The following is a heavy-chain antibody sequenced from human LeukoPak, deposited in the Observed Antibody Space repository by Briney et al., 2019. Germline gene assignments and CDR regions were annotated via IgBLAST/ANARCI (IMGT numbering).Heavy chain of an antibody. CDR2: IYYSGST. CDR3: ERCRAGPYYYYSYYMDV. V-gene: IGHV4-59*01. D-gene: IGHD6-19*01. CDR1: GGSISSYY. Sequence: SETLSLTCTVSGGSISSYYWIWIRQPPRKGLEWMGYIYYSGSTNYNPSLKSRVTISVHTSKNPFSLKLSCVTAADTDVSYCERCRAGPYYYYSYYMDVWGKGTTVTVSS. J-gene: IGHJ6*03.